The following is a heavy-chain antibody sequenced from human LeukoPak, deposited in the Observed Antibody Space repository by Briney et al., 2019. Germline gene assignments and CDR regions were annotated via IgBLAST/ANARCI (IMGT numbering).Heavy chain of an antibody. J-gene: IGHJ4*02. CDR3: AAGFSNHGYIY. CDR1: GLTFRTSA. V-gene: IGHV1-58*02. D-gene: IGHD6-13*01. CDR2: TVLGSGDT. Sequence: SVTVSFKASGLTFRTSAMQWVRQTRGQGLEWIGRTVLGSGDTNYAQSLKERVTITRDMSTSTAYMELSSLRSEDTAMYYCAAGFSNHGYIYWGQGTLVTVSS.